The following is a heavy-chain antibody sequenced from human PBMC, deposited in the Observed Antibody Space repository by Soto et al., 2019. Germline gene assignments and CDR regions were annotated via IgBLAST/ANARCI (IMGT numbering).Heavy chain of an antibody. J-gene: IGHJ6*02. Sequence: ASVRVSCKASGYTFTSYGISWVRQAPGQGLEWMGWISAYNGNTNYAQKLQGRVTMTTDTSTSTAYMELRSLRSDDTVVYYCARDYKFNSGSYYYSYYYYYGMDVWGQGTTVTVSS. CDR1: GYTFTSYG. CDR2: ISAYNGNT. CDR3: ARDYKFNSGSYYYSYYYYYGMDV. D-gene: IGHD3-10*01. V-gene: IGHV1-18*01.